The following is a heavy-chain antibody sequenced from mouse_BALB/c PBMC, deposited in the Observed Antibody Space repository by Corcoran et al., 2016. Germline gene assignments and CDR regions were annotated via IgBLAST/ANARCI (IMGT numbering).Heavy chain of an antibody. CDR2: IDPANGNT. CDR1: GFNIKDTY. D-gene: IGHD1-3*01. J-gene: IGHJ4*01. Sequence: EVQLQQSGAELVKPGASVKLSCTASGFNIKDTYMHWVKQRPEQGLGWIGRIDPANGNTKYDPKFQGKATITADTSSNTAYLQLSSLTSEDTAVYYCARGDNSRDYAMDYWGQGTSVTVSS. V-gene: IGHV14-3*02. CDR3: ARGDNSRDYAMDY.